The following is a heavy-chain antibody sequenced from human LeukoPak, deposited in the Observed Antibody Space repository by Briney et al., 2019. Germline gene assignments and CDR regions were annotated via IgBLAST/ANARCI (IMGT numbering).Heavy chain of an antibody. CDR1: GGSISSHY. CDR3: ARGWQLVGYYFDY. CDR2: IYYSGST. D-gene: IGHD6-6*01. Sequence: SETLSLTCTVSGGSISSHYWSWIRQPPGKGLEWIGYIYYSGSTNYNPSPKSRVTISVDTSKNQFSLKLSSVTAADTAVYYCARGWQLVGYYFDYWGQGTLVTVSS. V-gene: IGHV4-59*11. J-gene: IGHJ4*02.